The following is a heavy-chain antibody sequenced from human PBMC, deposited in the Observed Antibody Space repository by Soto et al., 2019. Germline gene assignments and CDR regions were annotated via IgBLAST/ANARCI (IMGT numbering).Heavy chain of an antibody. CDR2: ISHSGSGT. CDR3: ARGHLPGGNTFYYDY. CDR1: GGSFSGNY. V-gene: IGHV4-34*01. Sequence: QVQLQQWGAGLLKPSETLSLTCTVYGGSFSGNYWSWIRQPPGMGLEWIGEISHSGSGTNYNPSLKSRATISVDTSKNQFSLKLSSVTAADTAMYYCARGHLPGGNTFYYDYWGQGTLVTVSS. D-gene: IGHD2-15*01. J-gene: IGHJ4*02.